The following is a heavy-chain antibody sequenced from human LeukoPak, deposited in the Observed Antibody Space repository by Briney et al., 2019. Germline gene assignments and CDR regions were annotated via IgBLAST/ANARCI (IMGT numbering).Heavy chain of an antibody. CDR2: IYSGGST. CDR3: GMYYYDSSGYYWFDY. CDR1: GFTFSSYS. D-gene: IGHD3-22*01. J-gene: IGHJ4*02. V-gene: IGHV3-66*01. Sequence: PGGSLRLSCAASGFTFSSYSMSWVRQAPGKGLEWVSVIYSGGSTYYADSVKGRFTISRDNSKNTLYLQMNSLRAEDTAVYYCGMYYYDSSGYYWFDYWGQGTLVTVSS.